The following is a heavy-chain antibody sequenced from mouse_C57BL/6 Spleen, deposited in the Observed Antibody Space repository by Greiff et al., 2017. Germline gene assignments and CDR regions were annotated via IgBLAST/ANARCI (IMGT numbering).Heavy chain of an antibody. CDR2: IDPSDSYT. CDR3: ARYYGYDNPSWFAY. CDR1: GYTFTSSW. Sequence: VQLQQPGAELVMPGASVKLSCKASGYTFTSSWMHWVKQRPGQGLEWIGEIDPSDSYTNYNQKFKGKSTLTGDKSSSTAYMQLSSLTSEDSAVYYCARYYGYDNPSWFAYWGQGTLVTVSA. J-gene: IGHJ3*01. V-gene: IGHV1-69*01. D-gene: IGHD2-2*01.